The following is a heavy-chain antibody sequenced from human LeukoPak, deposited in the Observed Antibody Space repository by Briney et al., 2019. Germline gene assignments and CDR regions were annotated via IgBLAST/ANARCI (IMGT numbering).Heavy chain of an antibody. V-gene: IGHV1-18*01. D-gene: IGHD6-13*01. J-gene: IGHJ6*03. CDR3: ARTYSSSLYFHEPVSYYMDV. CDR2: ISAYNGNT. CDR1: GYTFTSYG. Sequence: ASVKVSCKASGYTFTSYGISWVRQAPGQGLEWMGWISAYNGNTNYAQKLQGRVTMTTDTSTSTAYMELRSLRSDDTAVYYCARTYSSSLYFHEPVSYYMDVWGKGTTVTVSS.